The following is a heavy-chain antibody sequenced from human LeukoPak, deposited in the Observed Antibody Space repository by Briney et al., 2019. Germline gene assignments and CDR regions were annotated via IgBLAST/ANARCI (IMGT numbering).Heavy chain of an antibody. CDR1: GYTFTGYY. V-gene: IGHV1-2*02. D-gene: IGHD3-16*01. J-gene: IGHJ3*02. CDR3: ARGGEWEDAFDI. CDR2: INPNSGGT. Sequence: ASVKVSCKASGYTFTGYYMHWVRQAPGQGLEGMGWINPNSGGTNYAQKFQGRATMTRDTSISTAYMELSRLRSDDTAVYYCARGGEWEDAFDIWGQGTMVTVSS.